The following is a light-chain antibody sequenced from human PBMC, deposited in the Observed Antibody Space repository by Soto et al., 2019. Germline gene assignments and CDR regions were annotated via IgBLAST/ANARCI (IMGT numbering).Light chain of an antibody. CDR2: AAS. CDR1: QDVSRS. Sequence: DIQMTQSPSTVSAYVGDRVTITCRASQDVSRSLGWYQQKPGKAPRLLISAASTLHSGVPSRFSGSGSGTDFTLTISSLQPEDFATYYCQQLWTYPLTFGGGTKVDIK. V-gene: IGKV1-9*01. CDR3: QQLWTYPLT. J-gene: IGKJ4*01.